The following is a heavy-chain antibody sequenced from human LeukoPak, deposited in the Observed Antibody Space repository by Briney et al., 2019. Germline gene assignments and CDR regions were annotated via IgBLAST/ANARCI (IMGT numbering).Heavy chain of an antibody. J-gene: IGHJ4*02. Sequence: GESLKISCQGSGYSFTSYWIGWVRQMPGKGLEWMGIIYPGDSDTRYSPSFQGQVTISADKSISTAYLQWSSLKASDTAMYYCARQEEQLANFDYWGQGNPGHRLL. D-gene: IGHD6-13*01. CDR1: GYSFTSYW. CDR3: ARQEEQLANFDY. CDR2: IYPGDSDT. V-gene: IGHV5-51*01.